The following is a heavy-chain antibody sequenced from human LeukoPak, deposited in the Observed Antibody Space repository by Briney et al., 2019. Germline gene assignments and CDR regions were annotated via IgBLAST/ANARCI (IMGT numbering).Heavy chain of an antibody. CDR3: TRPWQRRYSMDV. CDR1: GESFSGYY. CDR2: INHSGRT. V-gene: IGHV4-34*01. Sequence: PSETLSLTCAVYGESFSGYYWTWVRQPPGKGLEWIGDINHSGRTTYNPSLKSRVIISADTSKNLFSLNLTSVTAADTAVYYCTRPWQRRYSMDVWGKGTTVAVSS. J-gene: IGHJ6*03.